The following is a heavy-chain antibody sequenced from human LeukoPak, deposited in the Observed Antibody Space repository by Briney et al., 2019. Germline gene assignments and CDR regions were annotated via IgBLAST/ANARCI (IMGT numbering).Heavy chain of an antibody. CDR2: IYGSGYT. Sequence: GSLRLSCAASGFTFSDYYMSWIRKPPGKGLEWIGYIYGSGYTNYNPSLKSRVTMSIDTSKNHFSLKLTSVTAADTATYYCARETSLAGFASGLGFNYWGQGILVTVSS. D-gene: IGHD6-19*01. CDR3: ARETSLAGFASGLGFNY. CDR1: GFTFSDYY. V-gene: IGHV4-59*01. J-gene: IGHJ4*02.